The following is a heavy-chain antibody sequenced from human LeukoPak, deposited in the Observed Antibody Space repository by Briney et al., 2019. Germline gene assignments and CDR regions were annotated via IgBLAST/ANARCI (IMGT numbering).Heavy chain of an antibody. CDR2: IYYSGST. J-gene: IGHJ4*01. V-gene: IGHV4-59*08. CDR1: GGSISSDY. Sequence: SETLSLTCTVSGGSISSDYWSWSWQPPGKGLEWIGCIYYSGSTNYNPSLKSRVTISVEKSKNQCSRNLTSLPAAYTDVYYSLRHSAAAGRFYYCGHGTLVTVSS. CDR3: LRHSAAAGRFYY. D-gene: IGHD6-13*01.